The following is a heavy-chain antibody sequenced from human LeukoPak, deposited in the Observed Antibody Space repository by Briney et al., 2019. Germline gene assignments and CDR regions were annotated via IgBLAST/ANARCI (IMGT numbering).Heavy chain of an antibody. CDR3: AADLNSSSWYYFDY. V-gene: IGHV1-58*02. D-gene: IGHD6-13*01. CDR1: GFTFTSSA. CDR2: IVVGSGNT. J-gene: IGHJ4*02. Sequence: AASVTVSCKASGFTFTSSAMQWVRQARGQRLEWIGWIVVGSGNTNYAQKFQERVTITRDMSTSTAYMELSSLRSEDTAVYYCAADLNSSSWYYFDYWGQGTLVTVSS.